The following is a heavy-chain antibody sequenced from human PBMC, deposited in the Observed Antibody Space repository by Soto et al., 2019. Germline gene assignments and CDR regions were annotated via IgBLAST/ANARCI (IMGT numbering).Heavy chain of an antibody. CDR1: GFTFSDYA. J-gene: IGHJ4*02. CDR2: VSHDGRNT. D-gene: IGHD6-19*01. V-gene: IGHV3-30*18. CDR3: AKGARQSLATSDFNY. Sequence: VQLVESGGGVVQPGRSLRLSCAASGFTFSDYAMHWVRQAPGKGLEWVAVVSHDGRNTHYADSVKGRFTISRDSSKDTISLEMPTLTSEDTAVYYCAKGARQSLATSDFNYWGQGALVTVSS.